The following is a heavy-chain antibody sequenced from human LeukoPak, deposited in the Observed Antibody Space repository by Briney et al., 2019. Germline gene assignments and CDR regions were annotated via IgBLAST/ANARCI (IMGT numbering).Heavy chain of an antibody. J-gene: IGHJ4*02. V-gene: IGHV4-38-2*02. CDR1: GYSISSGYY. CDR3: ARDRAEYYYDSSGYYSYYFDY. Sequence: SETLSLTCTVSGYSISSGYYWGWIRQPPGKGLEWIGSIYHSGSTYYNPSLKSRVTISVDTSKNQFSLKLSSVTAADTAVYYCARDRAEYYYDSSGYYSYYFDYWGQGTLVTVSS. CDR2: IYHSGST. D-gene: IGHD3-22*01.